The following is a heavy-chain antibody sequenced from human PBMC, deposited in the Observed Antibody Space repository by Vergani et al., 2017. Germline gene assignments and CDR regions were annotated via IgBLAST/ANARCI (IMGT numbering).Heavy chain of an antibody. V-gene: IGHV4-34*01. J-gene: IGHJ6*02. CDR2: INHSGST. CDR1: GGSFSGYY. Sequence: QVQLQQWGAGLLKPSETLSLTCAVYGGSFSGYYWSWIRQPPGKGLERIGEINHSGSTNYNPSLKSRVTISVYTSKNQFSLQLRSVTAADTAVYYCSNSGITMVRVVSFRSKTSYGMDVWGQGTTVTVSS. CDR3: SNSGITMVRVVSFRSKTSYGMDV. D-gene: IGHD3-10*01.